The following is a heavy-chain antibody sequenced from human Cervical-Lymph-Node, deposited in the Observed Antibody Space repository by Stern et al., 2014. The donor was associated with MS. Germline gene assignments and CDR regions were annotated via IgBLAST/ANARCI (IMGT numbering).Heavy chain of an antibody. CDR2: VHYSGTT. J-gene: IGHJ4*02. CDR1: GGSISSYY. Sequence: DQLVESGPGLVKPSETLSLTCSVSGGSISSYYWNWIRQPPGKGLEWIANVHYSGTTNYNPSPKSRVTILLDTSMNKISLKLTSVTAADTAVYYCAGSGTYYPDYWGQGILVTVSS. CDR3: AGSGTYYPDY. V-gene: IGHV4-59*08. D-gene: IGHD3-3*01.